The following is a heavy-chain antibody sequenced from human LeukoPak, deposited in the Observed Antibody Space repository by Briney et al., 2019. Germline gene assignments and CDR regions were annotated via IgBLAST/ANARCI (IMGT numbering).Heavy chain of an antibody. V-gene: IGHV3-30-3*01. J-gene: IGHJ4*02. CDR2: ISYDGSNK. D-gene: IGHD5-24*01. CDR1: GFTFSSYA. Sequence: GGSLRLSCAASGFTFSSYAMHWVRQAPGKGLEWVAVISYDGSNKYYADSVKGPFTISRDNSKNTLYLQMNSLRAEDTAVYYCARWGRWTDWGQGTLVTVSS. CDR3: ARWGRWTD.